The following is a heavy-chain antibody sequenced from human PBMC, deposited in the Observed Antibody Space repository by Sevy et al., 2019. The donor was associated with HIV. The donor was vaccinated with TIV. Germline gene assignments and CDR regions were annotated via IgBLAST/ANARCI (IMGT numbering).Heavy chain of an antibody. V-gene: IGHV3-48*02. J-gene: IGHJ4*02. CDR1: GFRFSDEP. CDR2: IRSDSSVM. CDR3: VRDTQFGFDY. D-gene: IGHD3-16*01. Sequence: GGSLRLSCVASGFRFSDEPMNWVRQAPGKGLEWMSNIRSDSSVMSYGDTVRGRFSVSRDNARNSLSLQLNSLGEEDTAFYYCVRDTQFGFDYWGQGTLVTVSS.